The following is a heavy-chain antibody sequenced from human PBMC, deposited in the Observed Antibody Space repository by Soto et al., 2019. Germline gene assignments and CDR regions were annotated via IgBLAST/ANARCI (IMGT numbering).Heavy chain of an antibody. Sequence: HPGGSLRLSCAASGFTFSSYAMHWVRQAPGKGLEWVAVISYDGSNKYYADSVKGRFTISRDNSKNTLYLQMNSLRAEDTAVYYCARAYNWNYIHGMDVWGQGTTVTVSS. CDR3: ARAYNWNYIHGMDV. V-gene: IGHV3-30-3*01. D-gene: IGHD1-7*01. CDR1: GFTFSSYA. J-gene: IGHJ6*02. CDR2: ISYDGSNK.